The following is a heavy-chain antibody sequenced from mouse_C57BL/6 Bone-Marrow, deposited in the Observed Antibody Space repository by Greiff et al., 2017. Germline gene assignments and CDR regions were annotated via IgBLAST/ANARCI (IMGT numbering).Heavy chain of an antibody. J-gene: IGHJ2*01. CDR2: IYPGDGDT. D-gene: IGHD3-3*01. CDR3: AREGLDY. CDR1: GYAFSSSW. V-gene: IGHV1-82*01. Sequence: QVQLQQSGPELVKPGASVKISCKASGYAFSSSWMNWVKQRPGKGLEWIGRIYPGDGDTNYNGTVKGKATLTADKSSSAAYMQLSSMTSEDSAVYFCAREGLDYWGQGTTLTVSS.